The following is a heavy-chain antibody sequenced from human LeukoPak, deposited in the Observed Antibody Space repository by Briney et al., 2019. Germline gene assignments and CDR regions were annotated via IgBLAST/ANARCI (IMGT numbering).Heavy chain of an antibody. J-gene: IGHJ4*02. Sequence: GGSLRLSCAASGFTFSSYGMHWVRQAPGKGLEWVAVISYDGSNKYYADSVKGRFTISRDNSKNTLYLQMNSLRAEDTAVYYCAKDPLDYWGQGTLVTVSS. V-gene: IGHV3-30*18. CDR3: AKDPLDY. CDR1: GFTFSSYG. CDR2: ISYDGSNK.